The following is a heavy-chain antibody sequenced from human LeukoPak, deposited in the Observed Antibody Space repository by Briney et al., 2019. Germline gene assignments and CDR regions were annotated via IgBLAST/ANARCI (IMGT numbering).Heavy chain of an antibody. D-gene: IGHD6-19*01. V-gene: IGHV3-23*01. CDR1: GFTFSTYA. CDR3: ARGAISLAGFDY. J-gene: IGHJ4*02. Sequence: PGGSLRLSCAASGFTFSTYAMSWVRQAPGKGLEWVSSITDSGGSTYHADSVKGRFTIPRDNSKNTLYLQMNSLRAEDTAVYFCARGAISLAGFDYWGQGALVTVSS. CDR2: ITDSGGST.